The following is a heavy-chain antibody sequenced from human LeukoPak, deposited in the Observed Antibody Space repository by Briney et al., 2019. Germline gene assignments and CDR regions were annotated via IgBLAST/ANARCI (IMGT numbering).Heavy chain of an antibody. D-gene: IGHD6-19*01. CDR3: AKDRIAVAGTTNWFDP. Sequence: PGGSLRLSCAASGFTFSSYGMHWVRQAPGKGLEWVAVISYDGSNKYYADSVKGRFTISRDNSKNTLYLQMNSLRAEDTAVYYCAKDRIAVAGTTNWFDPWGQGTLVTVSS. J-gene: IGHJ5*02. CDR1: GFTFSSYG. V-gene: IGHV3-30*18. CDR2: ISYDGSNK.